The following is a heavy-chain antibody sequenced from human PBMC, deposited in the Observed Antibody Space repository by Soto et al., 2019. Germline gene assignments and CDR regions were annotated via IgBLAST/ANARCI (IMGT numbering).Heavy chain of an antibody. D-gene: IGHD3-10*01. J-gene: IGHJ5*02. Sequence: QVQLQESGPGLVKPSQTLSLTCTVSGGSISSGGYYWSWIRQHPGKGLEWIVYIYYSGSTYYNPSLKSRVTISVDTSKNQFSLKLSSVTAADTAVYYCARDGYYGSGSSNWFDPWGQGTLVTVSS. CDR1: GGSISSGGYY. V-gene: IGHV4-31*03. CDR3: ARDGYYGSGSSNWFDP. CDR2: IYYSGST.